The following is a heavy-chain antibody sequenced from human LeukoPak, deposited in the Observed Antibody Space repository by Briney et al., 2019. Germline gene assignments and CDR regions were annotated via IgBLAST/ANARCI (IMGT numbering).Heavy chain of an antibody. Sequence: KSSETLSLTCTVSGGSISSYYWSWIRQPPGKGLEWIGYIYYSGSTNYNPSLKSRVTISVDTSKNQFSLKLSSVTAADTAVYYCARDTNWNDFGARAFGIWGRGTMVTVSS. CDR1: GGSISSYY. CDR3: ARDTNWNDFGARAFGI. V-gene: IGHV4-59*01. D-gene: IGHD1-1*01. CDR2: IYYSGST. J-gene: IGHJ3*02.